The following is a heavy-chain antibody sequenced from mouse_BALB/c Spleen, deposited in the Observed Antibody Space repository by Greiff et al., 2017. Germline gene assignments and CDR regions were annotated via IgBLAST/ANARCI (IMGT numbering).Heavy chain of an antibody. CDR3: ARGRGYDGAMDY. Sequence: VQLQESGAELARPGASVKMSCKASGYTFTSYTMHWVKQRPGQGLEWIGYINPSSGYTNYNQKFKDKATLTADKSSSTAYMQLSSLTSEDSAVYYCARGRGYDGAMDYWGQGTSVTVSS. CDR1: GYTFTSYT. CDR2: INPSSGYT. V-gene: IGHV1-4*01. J-gene: IGHJ4*01. D-gene: IGHD2-2*01.